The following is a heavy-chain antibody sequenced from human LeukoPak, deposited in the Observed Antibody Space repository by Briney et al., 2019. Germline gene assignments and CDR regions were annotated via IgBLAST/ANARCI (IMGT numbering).Heavy chain of an antibody. Sequence: GGSLRLSCAASGFTFSSYSMSWVRQAPGKGLEWVSAISGSGGSTYYADSVKGRFTISRDNSKNTLYLQMNSLRAEDTAVYYCAKMGHYYDSSGYYYGVDYWGQGTLVTVSS. CDR2: ISGSGGST. D-gene: IGHD3-22*01. V-gene: IGHV3-23*01. CDR1: GFTFSSYS. CDR3: AKMGHYYDSSGYYYGVDY. J-gene: IGHJ4*02.